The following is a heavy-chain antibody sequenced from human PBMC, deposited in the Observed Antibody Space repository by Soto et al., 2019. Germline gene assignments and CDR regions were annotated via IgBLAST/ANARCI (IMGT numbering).Heavy chain of an antibody. CDR3: ARGRFFDY. J-gene: IGHJ4*02. CDR1: GSSIXSSGNYX. D-gene: IGHD3-3*01. CDR2: IYYTGST. Sequence: QVQLQESGPGLVRPSQTLSLTCTVSGSSIXSSGNYXWSWIRQPPGKGLEWIGYIYYTGSTYYSPSLQSRVTMSIDTSKDQFSLXLTSVTAXXXXVYYCARGRFFDYWGQGTLVTVSS. V-gene: IGHV4-30-4*01.